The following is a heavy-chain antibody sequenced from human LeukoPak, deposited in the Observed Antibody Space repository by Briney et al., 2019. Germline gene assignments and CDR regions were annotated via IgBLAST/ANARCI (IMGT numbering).Heavy chain of an antibody. D-gene: IGHD6-19*01. J-gene: IGHJ5*02. CDR1: GGSFSGYY. CDR3: ARSAGYSSA. V-gene: IGHV4-34*01. Sequence: SETLSLTCAVYGGSFSGYYWSWIRQPPGKGLEWIGEINHSGSANYNSSLKSPVTLSIDTSKNQFSLILSSVTAADTAVYYCARSAGYSSAWGQGTRVTVSS. CDR2: INHSGSA.